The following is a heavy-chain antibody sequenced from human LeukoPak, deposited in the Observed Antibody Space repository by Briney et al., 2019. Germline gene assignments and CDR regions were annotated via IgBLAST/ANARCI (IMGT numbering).Heavy chain of an antibody. CDR2: IYSGGSI. J-gene: IGHJ4*02. Sequence: PGGSLRLSCAASGFTVSSNYMTWVRQAPGKGLEWASVIYSGGSIYYADSVKGRFTISRDNSKNTLYLQMNSLRAEDTAVYYCAKTTWGEIDYWGQGILVTVSS. CDR3: AKTTWGEIDY. CDR1: GFTVSSNY. D-gene: IGHD1/OR15-1a*01. V-gene: IGHV3-53*05.